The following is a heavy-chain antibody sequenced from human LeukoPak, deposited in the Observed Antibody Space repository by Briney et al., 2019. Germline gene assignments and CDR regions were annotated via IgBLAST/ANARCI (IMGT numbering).Heavy chain of an antibody. CDR3: ATMQWLEGVDWFDP. CDR1: GFTFSSYA. CDR2: ISGSGNTT. Sequence: PGGSLRLSCAASGFTFSSYAINWVRQAPGKGLEWVSGISGSGNTTYYADSVKGRFTIFRDNSKNILFLQMNSLRAEDTAVYYCATMQWLEGVDWFDPWGQGTLVTVSS. V-gene: IGHV3-23*01. D-gene: IGHD6-19*01. J-gene: IGHJ5*02.